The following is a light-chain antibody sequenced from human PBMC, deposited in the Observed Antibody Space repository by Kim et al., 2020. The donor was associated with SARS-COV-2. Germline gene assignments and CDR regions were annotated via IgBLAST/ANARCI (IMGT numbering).Light chain of an antibody. J-gene: IGLJ1*01. CDR2: GKN. CDR3: NSRDSSGKHYV. Sequence: ALGQTVRITYQGDSRRSYYASWYQQKPGQAPVLVIYGKNNRPSGIPDRFSGSSSGNTASLTITGAQAEDEADYYCNSRDSSGKHYVFGTGTKVTVL. CDR1: SRRSYY. V-gene: IGLV3-19*01.